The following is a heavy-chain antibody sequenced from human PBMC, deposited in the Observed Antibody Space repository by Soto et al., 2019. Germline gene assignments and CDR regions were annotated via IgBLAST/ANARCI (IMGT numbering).Heavy chain of an antibody. D-gene: IGHD3-10*01. CDR1: GGSFSGYH. Sequence: QVQQQQWGARLLKPSETLSLTCAVSGGSFSGYHWSWIRQSPGQGLEWIGEINPSGNTNFNPSLKSRVTIPRETSTTEISLRLSSVTAADTAVYYCARGLRIAYLSGSTGYYVFDIWGQGDLVTVYS. CDR3: ARGLRIAYLSGSTGYYVFDI. CDR2: INPSGNT. V-gene: IGHV4-34*01. J-gene: IGHJ4*02.